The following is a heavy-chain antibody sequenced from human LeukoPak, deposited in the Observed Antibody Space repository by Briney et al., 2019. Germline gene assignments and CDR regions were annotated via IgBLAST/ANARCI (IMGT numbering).Heavy chain of an antibody. J-gene: IGHJ4*02. Sequence: GGSLRLSCAASGFTFSSYGMSWVRQAPGKGLEWVSAISGSGGSTYYADSVKGRFTISRDNSKNTLYLQMNSLRAEDTAVYYCAKDGEGATTWYDYWGQGTLVTVSS. D-gene: IGHD1-26*01. CDR3: AKDGEGATTWYDY. CDR1: GFTFSSYG. CDR2: ISGSGGST. V-gene: IGHV3-23*01.